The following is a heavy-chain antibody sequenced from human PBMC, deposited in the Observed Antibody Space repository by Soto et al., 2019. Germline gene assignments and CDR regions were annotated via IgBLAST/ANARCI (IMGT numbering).Heavy chain of an antibody. Sequence: PGVYLRRSCVPSEFSFNTYDRHWVRQGKGGGLEWVAAIGTLFDNAYAAFVEGRFTISRDNARRSLFLRMNNLRAGDTGIYYWARGRSKDFASSPPPTCDPWGQGP. V-gene: IGHV3-13*01. D-gene: IGHD2-21*01. CDR3: ARGRSKDFASSPPPTCDP. J-gene: IGHJ5*02. CDR1: EFSFNTYD. CDR2: IGTLFDN.